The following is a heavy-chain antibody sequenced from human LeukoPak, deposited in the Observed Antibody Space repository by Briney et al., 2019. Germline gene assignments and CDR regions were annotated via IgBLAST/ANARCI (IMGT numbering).Heavy chain of an antibody. CDR3: AGLRAGDY. CDR2: INHSGST. J-gene: IGHJ4*02. D-gene: IGHD3-10*01. CDR1: GGSFSGYY. V-gene: IGHV4-34*01. Sequence: PSETLSLTCAVYGGSFSGYYWSWIRQPPGKGLEWIGEINHSGSTNYNPSLKSRVTISVDTSKNQFSLKLSSVTAADTAVYYCAGLRAGDYWGKGTLVTVSS.